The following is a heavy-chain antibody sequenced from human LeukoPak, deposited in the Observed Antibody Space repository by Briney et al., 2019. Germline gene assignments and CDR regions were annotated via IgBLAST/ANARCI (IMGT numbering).Heavy chain of an antibody. D-gene: IGHD5-24*01. CDR1: GFTFSSYS. V-gene: IGHV3-21*04. J-gene: IGHJ4*02. Sequence: PGGSLRLSCAASGFTFSSYSMNRVRQAPGKGLEWVSSISSSSSYIYYADSVKGRFTISRDNAKNSLYLQMNSLRAEDTALYYCARGQYRDGYKLGPFDYWGQGTLVTVSS. CDR3: ARGQYRDGYKLGPFDY. CDR2: ISSSSSYI.